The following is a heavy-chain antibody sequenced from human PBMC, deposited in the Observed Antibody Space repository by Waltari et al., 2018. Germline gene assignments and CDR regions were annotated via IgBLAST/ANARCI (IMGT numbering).Heavy chain of an antibody. CDR1: GFTFNKYW. CDR2: INSDVSEP. CDR3: ARVARKTYSSPVPGRDYYYGMDV. Sequence: EEQLVESGGGLIQPGESLRVSCAVSGFTFNKYWMNWVRQSPGKGLVWVARINSDVSEPSYADCGKGRFTISRDNAKNTVYLQMKSLRAEDTAVYFCARVARKTYSSPVPGRDYYYGMDVWGLGTTVTVSS. V-gene: IGHV3-74*01. D-gene: IGHD3-22*01. J-gene: IGHJ6*02.